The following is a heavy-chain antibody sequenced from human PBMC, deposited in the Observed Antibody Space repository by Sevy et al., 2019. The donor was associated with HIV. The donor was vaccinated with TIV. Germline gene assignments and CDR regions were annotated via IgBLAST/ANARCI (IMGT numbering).Heavy chain of an antibody. CDR2: IKQDGSEK. CDR1: GFTFSSYW. V-gene: IGHV3-7*01. D-gene: IGHD3-22*01. J-gene: IGHJ4*02. CDR3: ASSGYYYRGVFDY. Sequence: GGSLRLSCAASGFTFSSYWMSWVRQAPGKGLEWVANIKQDGSEKYYVDSVKGRFTISRDSAKNSLYLQMNSLRAEDTAVYYCASSGYYYRGVFDYWGQGTLVTVSS.